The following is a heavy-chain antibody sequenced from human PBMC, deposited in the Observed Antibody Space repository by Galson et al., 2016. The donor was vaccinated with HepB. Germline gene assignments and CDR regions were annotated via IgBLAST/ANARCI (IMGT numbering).Heavy chain of an antibody. V-gene: IGHV4-39*01. Sequence: SETLSLTCTVSGGSISGSSYYWGWVRQPPGKGLECIGIIYYAGRTYYSPSLKSRVTISVDTSENQFSLNLNSVTVADTAVYYCARRGTGKNWFDPWGQGTLVTVSS. J-gene: IGHJ5*02. CDR1: GGSISGSSYY. CDR2: IYYAGRT. D-gene: IGHD1-1*01. CDR3: ARRGTGKNWFDP.